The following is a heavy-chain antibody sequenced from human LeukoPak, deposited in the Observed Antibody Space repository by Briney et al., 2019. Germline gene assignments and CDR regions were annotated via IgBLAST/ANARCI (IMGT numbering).Heavy chain of an antibody. J-gene: IGHJ4*02. Sequence: GGSLRLSCAVSGITLSNYGMSWVRQAPWKGLDWVAGISDSGGRTKYADSVKGRFTISRDNPKNALFLQMNSLRPEDTAVYFCARRGVVIRVILVGFHKEANYFDSWGQGALVTVSS. D-gene: IGHD3-22*01. CDR3: ARRGVVIRVILVGFHKEANYFDS. V-gene: IGHV3-23*01. CDR2: ISDSGGRT. CDR1: GITLSNYG.